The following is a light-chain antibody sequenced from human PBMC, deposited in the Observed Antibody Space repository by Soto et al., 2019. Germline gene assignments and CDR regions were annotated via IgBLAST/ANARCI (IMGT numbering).Light chain of an antibody. Sequence: EIQMTQSPSSLSASVGNRVTITCRANQSIRSYVAGYQQKPGKAPNRRSDAASTLQRGVPSRVSGSGSGTEFTLTISSLQPEDFAIEDCQQLESYPITCGQGTRLEIK. J-gene: IGKJ5*01. CDR2: AAS. CDR3: QQLESYPIT. V-gene: IGKV1-9*01. CDR1: QSIRSY.